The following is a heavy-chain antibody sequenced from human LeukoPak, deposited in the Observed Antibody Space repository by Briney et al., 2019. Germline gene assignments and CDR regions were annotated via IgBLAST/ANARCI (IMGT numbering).Heavy chain of an antibody. D-gene: IGHD4-17*01. CDR2: IYYSGST. CDR3: ARCPYGDYFDY. CDR1: GGSISSYY. V-gene: IGHV4-59*01. J-gene: IGHJ4*02. Sequence: SETLSLTYTVSGGSISSYYWSWIRQPPGKGLEWIGYIYYSGSTNYNPSLKSRVTISVDTSKNQFSLKLSSVTAADTAVYYCARCPYGDYFDYWGQGTLVTVSS.